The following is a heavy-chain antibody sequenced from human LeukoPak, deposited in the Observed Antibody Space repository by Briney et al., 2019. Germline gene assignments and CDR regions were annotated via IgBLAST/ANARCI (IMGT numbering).Heavy chain of an antibody. CDR3: ARVSGSYGAPYYFDY. D-gene: IGHD1-26*01. CDR2: ISYDGSNK. J-gene: IGHJ4*02. Sequence: GGSLRLSCAASGFTFSSYAMHWVRQAPGKGLEWVAVISYDGSNKYYADSVKGRFTISRDNAKNSLYLQMNSLRAEDTAVYYCARVSGSYGAPYYFDYWGQGTLVTVSS. V-gene: IGHV3-30-3*01. CDR1: GFTFSSYA.